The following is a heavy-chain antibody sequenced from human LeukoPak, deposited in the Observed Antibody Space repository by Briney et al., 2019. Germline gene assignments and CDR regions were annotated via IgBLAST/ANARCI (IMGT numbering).Heavy chain of an antibody. CDR2: ISGSGGST. D-gene: IGHD4-17*01. J-gene: IGHJ4*02. V-gene: IGHV3-23*01. CDR3: AGDLAVTTV. Sequence: GGSLRLSCIGTGFTFSSDAMGWVRQAPGKGLEWVSGISGSGGSTYYADSVKGRFTISRDNSKNTLYVQMNSLRVEDTAVYHCAGDLAVTTVWGQGTLVTVSS. CDR1: GFTFSSDA.